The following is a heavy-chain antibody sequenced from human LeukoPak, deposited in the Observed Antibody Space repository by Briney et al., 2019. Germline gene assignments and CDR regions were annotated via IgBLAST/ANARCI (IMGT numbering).Heavy chain of an antibody. V-gene: IGHV4-59*08. CDR3: ARHGPRRDGYNYDY. J-gene: IGHJ4*02. CDR1: GASIRSYY. CDR2: ISYTGSTNH. Sequence: SVTLSLTCTVSGASIRSYYWSWIRQPPGKGLECIGYISYTGSTNHNYNPSLKSRVNISVDTSKNQFSLKLSSVTAADTAVYYCARHGPRRDGYNYDYWGPGTLVTVSS. D-gene: IGHD5-24*01.